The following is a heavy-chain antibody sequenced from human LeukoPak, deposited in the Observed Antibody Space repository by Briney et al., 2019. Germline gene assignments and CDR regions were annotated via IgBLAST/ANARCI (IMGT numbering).Heavy chain of an antibody. Sequence: KPSETLSLTXPVSGGSISSYYWSWIRQPPGEGLGWIGDIYYSGSTNYNPSLKSRVTISVDTSKNQFSLKLSSVTAADTAVYYCARVGILWFGDSSGAFDIWGQGTMVTVSS. CDR3: ARVGILWFGDSSGAFDI. J-gene: IGHJ3*02. CDR1: GGSISSYY. CDR2: IYYSGST. D-gene: IGHD3-10*01. V-gene: IGHV4-59*01.